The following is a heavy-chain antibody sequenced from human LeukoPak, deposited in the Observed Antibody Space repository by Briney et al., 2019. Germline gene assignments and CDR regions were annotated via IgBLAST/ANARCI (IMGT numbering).Heavy chain of an antibody. D-gene: IGHD5-24*01. CDR2: IYTSGST. Sequence: PSETLSLTCTVSGDSISSGSYYWSWLRQPAGKGLEWFGGIYTSGSTNYKPSLKSRDTISVDTSKNQFSLKLSSVTAADTAMYYCARGRVEMATIDFDYWGQGTLVTVSS. V-gene: IGHV4-61*02. J-gene: IGHJ4*02. CDR3: ARGRVEMATIDFDY. CDR1: GDSISSGSYY.